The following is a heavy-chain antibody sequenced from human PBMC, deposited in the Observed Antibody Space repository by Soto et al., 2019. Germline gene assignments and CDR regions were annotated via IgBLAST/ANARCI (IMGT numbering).Heavy chain of an antibody. J-gene: IGHJ3*02. CDR1: GFTFSSYA. Sequence: PGGSLRLSCAASGFTFSSYAMHWVRQAPGKGLEWVAVISYDGSNKYYADSVKGRFTISRDNSKNTLYLQMNSLRAEDTAVYYCGRAGGGGWGMIVVVIDAFDIWGQGTMVTVSS. D-gene: IGHD3-22*01. CDR2: ISYDGSNK. CDR3: GRAGGGGWGMIVVVIDAFDI. V-gene: IGHV3-30-3*01.